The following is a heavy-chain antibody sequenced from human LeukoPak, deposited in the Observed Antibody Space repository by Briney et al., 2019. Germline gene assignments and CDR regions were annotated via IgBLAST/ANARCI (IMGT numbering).Heavy chain of an antibody. CDR3: AKERLVGATRFYYYYMDV. CDR1: GFTFSSYA. V-gene: IGHV3-23*01. J-gene: IGHJ6*03. CDR2: ISGSVGST. Sequence: GGSLRLSCAASGFTFSSYAMSWVRQAPGKGLEWVSAISGSVGSTYYANSVKGRFTISRDNSKNTLYLQMNSLKAEDTAVYYCAKERLVGATRFYYYYMDVWGKGTTVTVSS. D-gene: IGHD1-26*01.